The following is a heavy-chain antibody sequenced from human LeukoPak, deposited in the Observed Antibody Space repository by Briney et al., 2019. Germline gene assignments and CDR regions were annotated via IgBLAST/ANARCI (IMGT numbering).Heavy chain of an antibody. D-gene: IGHD6-13*01. CDR3: TSFLVGSSWYLRYYYYGMDV. J-gene: IGHJ6*02. Sequence: GGSLRLSCAASGFTFSSYWMSWVRQAPGKGLEWVAVIWYDGSNKYYADSVKGRFTTSRDNSKNTLYLQMNSLRAEGTAVYYCTSFLVGSSWYLRYYYYGMDVWGQGTTVTVSS. CDR1: GFTFSSYW. V-gene: IGHV3-30*05. CDR2: IWYDGSNK.